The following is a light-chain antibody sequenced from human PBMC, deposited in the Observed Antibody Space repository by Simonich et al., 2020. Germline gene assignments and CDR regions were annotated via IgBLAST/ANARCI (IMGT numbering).Light chain of an antibody. CDR2: WAS. V-gene: IGKV4-1*01. CDR3: QQYYSTPFT. CDR1: QSVLYSSNNKNY. J-gene: IGKJ3*01. Sequence: DIVMTQSPDSLAVSLGERATINCKSSQSVLYSSNNKNYLAWYQQKPGQPPKLPIYWASTRESGVPDRFSGSGSGTDFTLTISSLQAEDVAVYYCQQYYSTPFTFGPGTKVDI.